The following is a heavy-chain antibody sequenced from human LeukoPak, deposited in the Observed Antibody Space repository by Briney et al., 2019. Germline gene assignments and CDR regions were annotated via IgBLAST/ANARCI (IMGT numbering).Heavy chain of an antibody. Sequence: PGGSLRLSCAASGFTFSSYELNWVRQAPGKGLEGGSYISETGSTIYYADSVEGRFTISRDNAKNSLYLQMNSLRAEDTAVYYCARDREVVTEVWFDPWGQGTLVTVSS. D-gene: IGHD2-21*02. V-gene: IGHV3-48*03. CDR3: ARDREVVTEVWFDP. CDR2: ISETGSTI. CDR1: GFTFSSYE. J-gene: IGHJ5*02.